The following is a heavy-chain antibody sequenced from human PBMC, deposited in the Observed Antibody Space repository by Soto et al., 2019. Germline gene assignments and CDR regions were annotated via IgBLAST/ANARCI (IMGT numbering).Heavy chain of an antibody. D-gene: IGHD3-3*01. Sequence: GGSLRLSCEASGFNFNTYSMNWVRQAPGKGLEWVSFISRSSSVMYYADSVKGRFTISIDNPKKSLYLQMNNLRDEDTAVYYCARELPQRSIFGVVITTPGDYWGQGILVTVSS. J-gene: IGHJ1*01. CDR2: ISRSSSVM. CDR1: GFNFNTYS. CDR3: ARELPQRSIFGVVITTPGDY. V-gene: IGHV3-48*02.